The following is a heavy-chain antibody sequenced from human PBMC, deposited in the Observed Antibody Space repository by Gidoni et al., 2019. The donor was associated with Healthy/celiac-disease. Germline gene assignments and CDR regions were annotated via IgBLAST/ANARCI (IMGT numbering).Heavy chain of an antibody. CDR2: IDSGGST. J-gene: IGHJ6*02. Sequence: EVQLVESGGGLIQPGGSLRLSCAASGFTVSRNYMSWVRQAPGKGLDGVSVIDSGGSTYYSDSVKGLFTSSRDNSKNTLYLQMNSLRAEDTAVYYCARDQNYGDYVLSGMDVWGQGTTVTVSS. D-gene: IGHD4-17*01. CDR3: ARDQNYGDYVLSGMDV. V-gene: IGHV3-53*01. CDR1: GFTVSRNY.